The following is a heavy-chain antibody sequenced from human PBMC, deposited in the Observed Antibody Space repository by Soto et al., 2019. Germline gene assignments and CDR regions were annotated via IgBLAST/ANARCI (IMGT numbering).Heavy chain of an antibody. CDR2: ITVNDDD. V-gene: IGHV2-5*01. CDR1: WFSLSTDGVN. Sequence: SGPTLVNPAQTLTLTCTFSWFSLSTDGVNVGCIRKPPGRAPDWLALITVNDDDRYSLSLDSRFTNTRYTAKEQVVIIMTHMDPVDTATYYCAHSNIKDAFGFCGPGTLVSGSS. J-gene: IGHJ4*01. CDR3: AHSNIKDAFGF.